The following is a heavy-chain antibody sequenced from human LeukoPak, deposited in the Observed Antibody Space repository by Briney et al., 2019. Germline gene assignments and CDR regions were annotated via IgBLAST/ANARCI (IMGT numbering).Heavy chain of an antibody. D-gene: IGHD3/OR15-3a*01. Sequence: SETLSLTCTVSGGSISSSSYYWGWIRQPPGKGLEWIGYIYYSGSTYYNPSLKSRVTISVDTSKNQFSLRLTSVTAADTAVYYCARQTGSGLFILPGGQGTLVTVSS. J-gene: IGHJ4*02. CDR3: ARQTGSGLFILP. CDR1: GGSISSSSYY. V-gene: IGHV4-39*01. CDR2: IYYSGST.